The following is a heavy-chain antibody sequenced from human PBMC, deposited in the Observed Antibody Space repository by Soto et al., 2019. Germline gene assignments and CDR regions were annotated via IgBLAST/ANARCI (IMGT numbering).Heavy chain of an antibody. J-gene: IGHJ4*02. Sequence: QVQLVESGGGVVQPGRSLRLSCAASGFTFSSYGMHWVRQAPGKGLEWVAVIWYDGSNKYYADSVKGRFTISRDNSKNTLYLQMNSLRAEDTAVYYCARDRYYDYDSTENFDYWGQGTLVTVSS. CDR2: IWYDGSNK. CDR1: GFTFSSYG. V-gene: IGHV3-33*01. CDR3: ARDRYYDYDSTENFDY. D-gene: IGHD3-22*01.